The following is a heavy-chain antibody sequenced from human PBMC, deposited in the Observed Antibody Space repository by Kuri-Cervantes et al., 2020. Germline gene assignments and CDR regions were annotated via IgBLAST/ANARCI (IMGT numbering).Heavy chain of an antibody. CDR1: GFTFSSYS. CDR3: ARDLRGSSCF. CDR2: ISSSSSYI. J-gene: IGHJ4*02. Sequence: GESLKISCAASGFTFSSYSMNWVRQAPGKGLEWVSSISSSSSYIYYADSVKGRFTISRDNAKNSLYLQMNNLGAEDTALYYCARDLRGSSCFRGQGALVTVSS. D-gene: IGHD6-13*01. V-gene: IGHV3-21*01.